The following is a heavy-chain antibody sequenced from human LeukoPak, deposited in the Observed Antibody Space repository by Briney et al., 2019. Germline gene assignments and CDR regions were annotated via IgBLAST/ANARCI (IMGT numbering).Heavy chain of an antibody. CDR3: ARPDYGGYFDY. Sequence: PSGTLSLTCTVSGGSISSSSYYWGWIRQPPGKGLEWIGSIYYSGSTYYNPSLKSRVTISVDTSKNQFSLKPSSVTAADTAVYYCARPDYGGYFDYWGQGTLVTVSS. CDR1: GGSISSSSYY. V-gene: IGHV4-39*01. CDR2: IYYSGST. D-gene: IGHD4-23*01. J-gene: IGHJ4*02.